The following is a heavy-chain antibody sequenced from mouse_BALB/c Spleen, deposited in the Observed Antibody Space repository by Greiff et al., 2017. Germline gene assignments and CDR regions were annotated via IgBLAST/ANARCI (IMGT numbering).Heavy chain of an antibody. Sequence: VQLKESGAELVRPGASVTLSCKASGYTFTDYEMHWVKQTPVHGLEWIGAIDPETGGTAYNQKFKGKATLTADKSSSTAYMELRSLTSEDSAVYYCTSNWSFFAYWGQGTLVTVSA. D-gene: IGHD4-1*01. V-gene: IGHV1-15*01. CDR2: IDPETGGT. CDR1: GYTFTDYE. CDR3: TSNWSFFAY. J-gene: IGHJ3*01.